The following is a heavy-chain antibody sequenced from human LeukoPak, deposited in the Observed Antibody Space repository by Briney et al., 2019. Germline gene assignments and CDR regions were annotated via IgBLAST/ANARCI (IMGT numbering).Heavy chain of an antibody. V-gene: IGHV1-2*02. D-gene: IGHD1-14*01. J-gene: IGHJ4*02. CDR3: AKLKAGIDGTLDY. CDR1: GYTFTSYY. CDR2: INPNSGGT. Sequence: ASVKVSCKASGYTFTSYYMHWVRQAPGQGLEWMGWINPNSGGTNYAQKFQGRVTMTRDTSISTAYMELSRLRSDDTAVYYCAKLKAGIDGTLDYWGQGTLVTVSS.